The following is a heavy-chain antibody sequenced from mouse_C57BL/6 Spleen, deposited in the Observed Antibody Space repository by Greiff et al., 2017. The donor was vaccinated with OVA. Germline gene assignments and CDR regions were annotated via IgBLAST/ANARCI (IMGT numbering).Heavy chain of an antibody. Sequence: EVQGVESGEGLVKPGGSLKLSCAASGFTFSSYAMSWVRQTPEKRLEWVAYISSGGDYIYYADTVKGRFTISRDNARNTLYLQMSSLKSEDTAMYYCTRGEYYGSSLAWFAYWGQGTLVTVSA. CDR2: ISSGGDYI. CDR3: TRGEYYGSSLAWFAY. CDR1: GFTFSSYA. V-gene: IGHV5-9-1*02. D-gene: IGHD1-1*01. J-gene: IGHJ3*01.